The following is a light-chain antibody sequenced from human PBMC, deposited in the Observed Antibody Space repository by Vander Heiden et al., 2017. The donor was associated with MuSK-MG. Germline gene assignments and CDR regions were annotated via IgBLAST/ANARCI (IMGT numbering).Light chain of an antibody. J-gene: IGKJ5*01. Sequence: EIVMTQSPATLSVSPGERATLSCRASQRVSSNLAWYQQKPGQAPRLLIYEATTRATGIPARFSGSGSGTGFTLTISSLQSEDCAVYFCQQYNKWPPITFGQGTRLEIK. CDR1: QRVSSN. CDR3: QQYNKWPPIT. CDR2: EAT. V-gene: IGKV3-15*01.